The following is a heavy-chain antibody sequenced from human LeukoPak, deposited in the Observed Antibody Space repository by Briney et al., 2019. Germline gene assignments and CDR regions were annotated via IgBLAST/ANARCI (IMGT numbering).Heavy chain of an antibody. Sequence: GSLRLSCAASGFTFSNAWMSWVRQAPGKGLEWVANIKQDGSEKYYVDSVKGRFTISRDNAKDSLYLQMNSLRAEDTAVYYCARDSGSYLDPWGQGTLVTVSS. J-gene: IGHJ5*02. CDR2: IKQDGSEK. CDR3: ARDSGSYLDP. CDR1: GFTFSNAW. D-gene: IGHD3-10*01. V-gene: IGHV3-7*01.